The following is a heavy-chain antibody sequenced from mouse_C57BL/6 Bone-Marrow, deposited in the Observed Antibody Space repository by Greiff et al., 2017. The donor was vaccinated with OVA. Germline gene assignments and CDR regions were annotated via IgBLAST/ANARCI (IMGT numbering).Heavy chain of an antibody. J-gene: IGHJ4*01. Sequence: EVQLVESGGGLVQPGGSLSLSCAASGFTFTDYYMSWVRQPPGQALEWLGFIRNKANGYTTEYSASVKGRFTISRDNSQSVLYLQMKALRAEDSATYYCARAGKRNAMDYWGQGTSVTVSA. CDR2: IRNKANGYTT. V-gene: IGHV7-3*01. CDR3: ARAGKRNAMDY. CDR1: GFTFTDYY.